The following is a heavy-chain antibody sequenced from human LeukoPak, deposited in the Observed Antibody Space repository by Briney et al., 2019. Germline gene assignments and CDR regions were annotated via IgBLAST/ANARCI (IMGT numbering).Heavy chain of an antibody. J-gene: IGHJ5*01. Sequence: GSLRLSCVASGFTFNKYGIHWVRQAPGKGLEWVAVIWNDGSNEYYADPVKGRLAISRDNDKNTVNLQMSSLRAEDTAVYYCARDGSGLAVRGWFDFWGQGTLVTVSS. D-gene: IGHD3-10*01. CDR2: IWNDGSNE. CDR3: ARDGSGLAVRGWFDF. V-gene: IGHV3-33*01. CDR1: GFTFNKYG.